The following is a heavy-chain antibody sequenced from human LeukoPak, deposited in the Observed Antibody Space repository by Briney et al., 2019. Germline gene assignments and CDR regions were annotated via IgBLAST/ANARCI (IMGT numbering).Heavy chain of an antibody. CDR1: GFTFSSYA. CDR3: ARYSGYDFDY. CDR2: ISYDGSNK. D-gene: IGHD5-12*01. Sequence: GGSLRLSCAASGFTFSSYAMHWVRQAPGKGLEWVAVISYDGSNKYYADSVKGRFTISRDNSKNTLYLQMNSLRAEDTAVYYCARYSGYDFDYWGQGTLVTVSS. V-gene: IGHV3-30-3*01. J-gene: IGHJ4*02.